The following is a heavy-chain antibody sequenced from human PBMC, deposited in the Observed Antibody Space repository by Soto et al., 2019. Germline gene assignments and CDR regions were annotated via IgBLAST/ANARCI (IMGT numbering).Heavy chain of an antibody. V-gene: IGHV5-51*01. CDR2: IYPGDSDT. CDR1: GYSFTSYW. CDR3: ARSDCSSTSCYNYYYYYGMDV. Sequence: GESLKISCKGSGYSFTSYWIGWVRQMPGKGLEWMGIIYPGDSDTRYSPYFQGQVTISADKSISTAYLQWSSLKASDTAMYYCARSDCSSTSCYNYYYYYGMDVWGQGTTVTVSS. J-gene: IGHJ6*02. D-gene: IGHD2-2*02.